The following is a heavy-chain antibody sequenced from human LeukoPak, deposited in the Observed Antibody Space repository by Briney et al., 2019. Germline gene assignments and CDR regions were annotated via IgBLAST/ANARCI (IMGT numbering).Heavy chain of an antibody. CDR3: ARHDMVRGVIAYDY. CDR2: IYTSGST. CDR1: GGSISSYY. J-gene: IGHJ4*02. V-gene: IGHV4-4*09. Sequence: PSETLSLTCTVPGGSISSYYWSWIRQPPGKGLEWIGYIYTSGSTNYNPSLKSRVTISVDTSKNQFSLKLSSVTAADTAVYYCARHDMVRGVIAYDYWGQGTLVTVSS. D-gene: IGHD3-10*01.